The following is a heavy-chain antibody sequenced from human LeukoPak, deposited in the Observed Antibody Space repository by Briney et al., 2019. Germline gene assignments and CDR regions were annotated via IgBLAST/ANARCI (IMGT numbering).Heavy chain of an antibody. D-gene: IGHD6-13*01. Sequence: GGSMRLSCAASRFTFSSYAMSWVRQAPGKGLEWVGRIKSKTDGGTTDYAAPVKGRFTISRDDSKNTLYLQMDSLKTEDTAVYYCTTGRIAENAFDIWGQGTMVTVSS. J-gene: IGHJ3*02. CDR1: RFTFSSYA. CDR2: IKSKTDGGTT. CDR3: TTGRIAENAFDI. V-gene: IGHV3-15*01.